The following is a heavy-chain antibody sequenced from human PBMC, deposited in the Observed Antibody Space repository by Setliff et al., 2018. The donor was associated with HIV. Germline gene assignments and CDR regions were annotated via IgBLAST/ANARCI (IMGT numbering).Heavy chain of an antibody. V-gene: IGHV1-46*01. CDR3: ARESPHVDTDRVSQHPTDYYYYGMDV. CDR1: GYTFTNFY. CDR2: INPGGGNT. D-gene: IGHD5-18*01. J-gene: IGHJ6*02. Sequence: ASVKVSCKASGYTFTNFYMHWVRQAPGQGLEWMGIINPGGGNTRYAQRFQGRVSMTRDTSTSTGYMELSSLRSEDRAVYYCARESPHVDTDRVSQHPTDYYYYGMDVWGQGTTVTVSS.